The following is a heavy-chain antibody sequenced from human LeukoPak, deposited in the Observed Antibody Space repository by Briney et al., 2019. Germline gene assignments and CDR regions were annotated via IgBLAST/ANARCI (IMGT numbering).Heavy chain of an antibody. J-gene: IGHJ4*02. CDR3: ARGMGAGTYRRFDF. V-gene: IGHV1-2*02. Sequence: ASVKVSCKASGYTFTAYNIHWMRQAPGQGPEWMGWITPNSATTDYAQQFQGRVTMTTDTSFSTAYMELNNLISDDTAVYYCARGMGAGTYRRFDFWGQGTLVTVSS. CDR1: GYTFTAYN. D-gene: IGHD3-10*01. CDR2: ITPNSATT.